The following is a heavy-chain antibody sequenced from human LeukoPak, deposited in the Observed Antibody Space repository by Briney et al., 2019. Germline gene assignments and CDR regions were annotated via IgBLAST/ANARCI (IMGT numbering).Heavy chain of an antibody. CDR3: ARGTMIVVPSAFDI. Sequence: GGSLRLSCAASGFSFSSYGMHWVRQAPGKGLEWVAFIRYDGSNKYYADSVKGRFTISRDNSKNTLYVQMNSLRAEDTAVYYCARGTMIVVPSAFDIWGQGTMATVSS. CDR2: IRYDGSNK. V-gene: IGHV3-30*02. D-gene: IGHD3-22*01. J-gene: IGHJ3*02. CDR1: GFSFSSYG.